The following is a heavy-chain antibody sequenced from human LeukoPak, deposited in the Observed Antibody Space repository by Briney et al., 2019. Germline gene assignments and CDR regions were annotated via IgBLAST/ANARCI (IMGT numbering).Heavy chain of an antibody. CDR3: ARAWYYYDSSGPIDC. V-gene: IGHV4-39*07. D-gene: IGHD3-22*01. CDR2: IYYSGST. CDR1: GGSISSSSYY. Sequence: SETLSLTCTVSGGSISSSSYYWGWIRQPPGKGLEWIGSIYYSGSTYYNPSLKSRVTISVDTSKNQFSLKLSSVTAADTAVYYCARAWYYYDSSGPIDCWGQGTLVTVSS. J-gene: IGHJ4*02.